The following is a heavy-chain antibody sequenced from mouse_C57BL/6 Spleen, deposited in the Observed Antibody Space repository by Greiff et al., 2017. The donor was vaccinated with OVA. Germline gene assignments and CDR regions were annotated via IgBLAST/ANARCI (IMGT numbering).Heavy chain of an antibody. J-gene: IGHJ4*01. CDR3: ARHEGQLGRDAMDY. CDR2: ISNLAYSI. D-gene: IGHD4-1*02. CDR1: GFTFSDYG. V-gene: IGHV5-15*01. Sequence: EVHLVESGGGLVQPGGSLKLSCAASGFTFSDYGMAWVRQAPRKGPEWVAFISNLAYSIYYADTVTGRFTISRENAKNTLYLEMSSLRSEDTAMYYCARHEGQLGRDAMDYWGQGTSVTVSS.